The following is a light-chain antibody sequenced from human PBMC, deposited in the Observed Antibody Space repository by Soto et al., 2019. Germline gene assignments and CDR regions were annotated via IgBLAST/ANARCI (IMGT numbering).Light chain of an antibody. V-gene: IGKV3-20*01. CDR2: GTS. CDR1: QSVGSSY. Sequence: EVVLTQSPGTLPLSPGERATLSCRASQSVGSSYLAWCQQKPGQAPRVLIYGTSSRATGIPDRFSGSGSGTDFTLTISRLEPEDFAVYYCQQYTTSSWTFGQGTKVDIK. CDR3: QQYTTSSWT. J-gene: IGKJ1*01.